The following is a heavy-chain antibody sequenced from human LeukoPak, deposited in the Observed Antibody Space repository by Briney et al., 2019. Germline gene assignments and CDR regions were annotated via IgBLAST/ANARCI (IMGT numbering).Heavy chain of an antibody. J-gene: IGHJ4*02. CDR2: IWYDGSNK. CDR1: GFTFSSYG. CDR3: AREMYSITMVRGVITQPFDY. D-gene: IGHD3-10*01. Sequence: GRSLRLSCAASGFTFSSYGMHWVRQAPGKGLEWVAVIWYDGSNKYYADSVKGRFTISRDNSKNTLYLQMNSLRAEDTAVYYCAREMYSITMVRGVITQPFDYWGQGTLVTASS. V-gene: IGHV3-33*01.